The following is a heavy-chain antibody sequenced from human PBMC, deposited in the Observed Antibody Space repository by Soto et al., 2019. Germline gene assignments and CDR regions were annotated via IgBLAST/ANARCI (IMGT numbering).Heavy chain of an antibody. Sequence: QVQLVQSGAEVNNPGASVKVSCKASGYTFTSYDINWVRQATGQGLEWMGWRNPNSGNTGYAQKFQVRVTVTRNTSISAAYMELSSLCSEAPAVYYCARGMAAAGNDFGSWGEGPLVTVSS. V-gene: IGHV1-8*02. D-gene: IGHD6-13*01. CDR2: RNPNSGNT. CDR1: GYTFTSYD. CDR3: ARGMAAAGNDFGS. J-gene: IGHJ4*02.